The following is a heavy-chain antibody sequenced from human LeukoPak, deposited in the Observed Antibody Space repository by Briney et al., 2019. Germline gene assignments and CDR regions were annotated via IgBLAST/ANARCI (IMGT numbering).Heavy chain of an antibody. Sequence: MSSETLSLTCTVSGGSISSSSYYWGWIRQPPGKGLEWIGSIYYSGSTNYNPSLKSRVTMSVDTSKNQFSLKLSSVTAADTAVYYCARDLQVPTMVRVDGNWFDPWGQGTLVTVSS. J-gene: IGHJ5*02. CDR3: ARDLQVPTMVRVDGNWFDP. CDR2: IYYSGST. CDR1: GGSISSSSYY. D-gene: IGHD3-10*01. V-gene: IGHV4-39*07.